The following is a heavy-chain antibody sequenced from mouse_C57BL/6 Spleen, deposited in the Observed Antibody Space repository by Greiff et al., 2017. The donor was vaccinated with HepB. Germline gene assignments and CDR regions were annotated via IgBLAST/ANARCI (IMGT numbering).Heavy chain of an antibody. D-gene: IGHD2-4*01. J-gene: IGHJ4*01. V-gene: IGHV14-4*01. CDR2: IDPENGDT. Sequence: VHVKQSGAELVRPGASVKLSCTASGFNIKDDYMHWVKQRPEQGLEWIGWIDPENGDTEYASKFQGKATITADTSSNTAYLQLSSLTSEDTAVYYCTNRRDYDEDYAMDYWGQGTSVTVSS. CDR3: TNRRDYDEDYAMDY. CDR1: GFNIKDDY.